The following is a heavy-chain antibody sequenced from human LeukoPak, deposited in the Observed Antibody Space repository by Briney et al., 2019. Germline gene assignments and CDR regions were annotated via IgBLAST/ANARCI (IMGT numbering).Heavy chain of an antibody. Sequence: GGSLRLSCAASGFTFSSYGMHWVRQAPGKGLVWVSRINSDSSSSGDSDSVKGPFTISRDNAKNTMYRQMNSLRAEDTAVYYCARGYNWNDEFDYWGQGTLVTVSS. CDR2: INSDSSSS. D-gene: IGHD1-1*01. CDR3: ARGYNWNDEFDY. J-gene: IGHJ4*02. CDR1: GFTFSSYG. V-gene: IGHV3-74*01.